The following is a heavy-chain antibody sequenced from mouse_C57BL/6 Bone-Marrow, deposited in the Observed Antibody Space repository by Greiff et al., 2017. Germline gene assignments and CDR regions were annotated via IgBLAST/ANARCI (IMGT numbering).Heavy chain of an antibody. D-gene: IGHD1-1*01. CDR1: GYTFTSYW. Sequence: VQLQQPGAELVMPGASVKVSCKASGYTFTSYWMHWVKQRPGQGLEWIGRIHPSDSDTNYNPKFKGKATLTVDTSSSTAYLQLSSLTSEDSAVYFYERRTAVVAPNYFADWGTGTTVTASS. CDR2: IHPSDSDT. J-gene: IGHJ1*03. V-gene: IGHV1-74*01. CDR3: ERRTAVVAPNYFAD.